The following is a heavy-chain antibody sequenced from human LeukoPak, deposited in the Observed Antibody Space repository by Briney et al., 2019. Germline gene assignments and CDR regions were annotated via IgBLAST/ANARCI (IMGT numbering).Heavy chain of an antibody. CDR1: GGSISSSSYY. V-gene: IGHV4-39*07. Sequence: SETLSLTCTVSGGSISSSSYYWGWIRQPPGKGLEWIGSIYYSGSTYYNPSLKSRVTISVDTSKNQFSLKLSSVTAADTAVYYCARDFLQGTRGNTGGSFDYWGQGILVTVSS. CDR3: ARDFLQGTRGNTGGSFDY. J-gene: IGHJ4*02. D-gene: IGHD3-16*01. CDR2: IYYSGST.